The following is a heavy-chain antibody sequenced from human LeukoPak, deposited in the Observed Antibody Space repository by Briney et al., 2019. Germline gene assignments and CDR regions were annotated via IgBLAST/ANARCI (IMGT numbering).Heavy chain of an antibody. V-gene: IGHV3-11*04. CDR3: ARSGKIYFDWLLDY. D-gene: IGHD3-9*01. J-gene: IGHJ4*02. CDR1: GFTFSDYY. Sequence: GGSLRLSCAASGFTFSDYYMSWIRQVPGKGLEWVSYIGRSGTTIHYADSVKGRFTISWDNAKKSLYLQTNSLRAEDTAVYYCARSGKIYFDWLLDYWGQGTLVTVSS. CDR2: IGRSGTTI.